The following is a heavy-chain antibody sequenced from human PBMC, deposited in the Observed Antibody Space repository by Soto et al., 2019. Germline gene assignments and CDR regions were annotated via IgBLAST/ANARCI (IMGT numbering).Heavy chain of an antibody. Sequence: SETLSLTCTVSGGSISSYYWSWIRQPPGKGLEWIGYIYYSGNTNYNPSLKSRVTISVDTSKNQFSLKLSSVTAADTGVYYCARDTFGRVNPYYYYGMDVWGQGTTVTVSS. J-gene: IGHJ6*02. CDR1: GGSISSYY. D-gene: IGHD3-3*01. CDR3: ARDTFGRVNPYYYYGMDV. CDR2: IYYSGNT. V-gene: IGHV4-59*01.